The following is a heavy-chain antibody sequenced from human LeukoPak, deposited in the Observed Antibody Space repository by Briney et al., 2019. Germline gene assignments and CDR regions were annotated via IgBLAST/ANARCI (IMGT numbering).Heavy chain of an antibody. CDR2: IRSKAYGGTT. CDR1: GFTFGDYA. Sequence: GGSLRLSCTASGFTFGDYAMSWFRQAPGKGLEWVGFIRSKAYGGTTEYAASVKGRYTISRDDSKSIAYLQMNSLKTEDTAVYYCTRSRQQLALDYWGQGTLVTVSS. CDR3: TRSRQQLALDY. V-gene: IGHV3-49*03. D-gene: IGHD6-13*01. J-gene: IGHJ4*02.